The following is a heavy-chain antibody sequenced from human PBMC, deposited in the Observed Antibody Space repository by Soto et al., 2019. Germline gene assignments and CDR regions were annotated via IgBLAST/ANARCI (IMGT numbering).Heavy chain of an antibody. CDR1: GYTFTGYY. Sequence: WASVKGSCKASGYTFTGYYMHWVRQATGQGLEWMGWINPNSGGTNYAQKFQGRVTMTRDTSISTAYMELSRLRSDDTAVYYCARRAEGGVTSGIRVRWFDPWGQGTLVTVSS. D-gene: IGHD3-3*01. CDR2: INPNSGGT. V-gene: IGHV1-2*02. J-gene: IGHJ5*02. CDR3: ARRAEGGVTSGIRVRWFDP.